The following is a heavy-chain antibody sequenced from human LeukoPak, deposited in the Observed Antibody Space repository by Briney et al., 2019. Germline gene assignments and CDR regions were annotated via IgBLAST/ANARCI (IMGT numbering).Heavy chain of an antibody. J-gene: IGHJ6*03. D-gene: IGHD5-18*01. CDR1: GYTFTSYY. Sequence: ASVKVSCKASGYTFTSYYMHWVRQAPGQGLEWMGIINPSGGSTSYAQKFQGRVTMTRDTSTSTVYMELSSLRSEDTAVYYCARDRGDTAMVPWYYMDVWGKGTTVTISS. V-gene: IGHV1-46*01. CDR2: INPSGGST. CDR3: ARDRGDTAMVPWYYMDV.